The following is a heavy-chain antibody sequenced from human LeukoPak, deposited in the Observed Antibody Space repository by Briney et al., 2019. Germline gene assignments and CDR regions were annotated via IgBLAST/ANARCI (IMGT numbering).Heavy chain of an antibody. CDR3: ARAHSSGYLTYFDY. D-gene: IGHD3-22*01. V-gene: IGHV3-66*01. Sequence: GGSLRLSCAASGFTVSSNYMSWVRQAPGKGLEWVSVIYSGGSTYYADSVKGRFTISRDNSKNTLYLQMNSLRAEDTAVYYCARAHSSGYLTYFDYWGQGTLVTVSS. J-gene: IGHJ4*02. CDR2: IYSGGST. CDR1: GFTVSSNY.